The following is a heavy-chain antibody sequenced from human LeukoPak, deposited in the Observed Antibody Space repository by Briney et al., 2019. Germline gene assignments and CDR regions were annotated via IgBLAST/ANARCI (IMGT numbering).Heavy chain of an antibody. Sequence: PSQTLSLTCTVSGGSISSGGYYWSWIRQHPGKGLEWIGYIYYSGSTYYNPSLKSRVTISVDTSKNQFSLKLSSVTAADTAVYYCARDSRRRSYELDHWGQGTLVTVSS. CDR1: GGSISSGGYY. D-gene: IGHD1-26*01. CDR2: IYYSGST. V-gene: IGHV4-31*03. J-gene: IGHJ4*02. CDR3: ARDSRRRSYELDH.